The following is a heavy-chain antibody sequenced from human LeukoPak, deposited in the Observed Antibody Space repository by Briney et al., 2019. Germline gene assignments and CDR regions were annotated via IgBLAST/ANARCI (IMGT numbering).Heavy chain of an antibody. CDR2: TYYRSKWYN. CDR3: AGGGYSGYDLLFDY. J-gene: IGHJ4*02. Sequence: SQTLSLTCAISGDSVSSNSAAWNWIRQSPSRGLEWLGRTYYRSKWYNDYAVSVKSRITINPDTSKNQFSLQLNSVTPEGTAVYYCAGGGYSGYDLLFDYWGQGTLVTVSS. V-gene: IGHV6-1*01. D-gene: IGHD5-12*01. CDR1: GDSVSSNSAA.